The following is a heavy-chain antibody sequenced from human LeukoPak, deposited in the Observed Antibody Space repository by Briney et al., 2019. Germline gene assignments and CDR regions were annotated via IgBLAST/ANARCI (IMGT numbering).Heavy chain of an antibody. CDR3: AKDPYCSGGSCYSESYFDY. J-gene: IGHJ4*02. Sequence: AMXWVRQAPGXGLEWXSAISGSGGSTYYADSVKGRFTISRDNSKNTLYLQMNSLRAEDTAVYYCAKDPYCSGGSCYSESYFDYWGQGTLVTVSS. CDR1: A. CDR2: ISGSGGST. D-gene: IGHD2-15*01. V-gene: IGHV3-23*01.